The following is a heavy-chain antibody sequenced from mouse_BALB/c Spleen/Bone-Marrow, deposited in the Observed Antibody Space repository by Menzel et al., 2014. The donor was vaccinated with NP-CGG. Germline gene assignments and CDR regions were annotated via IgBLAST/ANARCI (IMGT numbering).Heavy chain of an antibody. Sequence: VHLVESGAELVKPGASVKLSCKASGYTFTSYYMYWVKQRPGQGLEWIGEINPSNGGTNFNEKFKSKATLTVDKSSSTAYMQLSSLTSEDSAVYYCTRRLLYYAMDYWGQGTSVTVSS. CDR2: INPSNGGT. CDR3: TRRLLYYAMDY. CDR1: GYTFTSYY. D-gene: IGHD2-13*01. V-gene: IGHV1S81*02. J-gene: IGHJ4*01.